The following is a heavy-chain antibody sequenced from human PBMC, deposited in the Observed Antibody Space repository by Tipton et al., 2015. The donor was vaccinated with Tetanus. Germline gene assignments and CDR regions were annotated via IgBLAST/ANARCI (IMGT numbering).Heavy chain of an antibody. J-gene: IGHJ4*02. V-gene: IGHV4-39*07. Sequence: LRLSCTVSGGSISSSSYYWGWIRQPPGKGLEWIGSIYYSGSTYYNPSLKSRVTISVDTSKNQFSLKLSSVTAADTAVYYCARGNDYGDLPMDYWGQGTLVTVSS. CDR1: GGSISSSSYY. CDR2: IYYSGST. D-gene: IGHD4-17*01. CDR3: ARGNDYGDLPMDY.